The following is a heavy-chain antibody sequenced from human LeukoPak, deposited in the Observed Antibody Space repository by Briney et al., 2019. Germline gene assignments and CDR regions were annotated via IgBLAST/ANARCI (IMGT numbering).Heavy chain of an antibody. CDR3: AREGVGYSFAQ. D-gene: IGHD2-15*01. Sequence: PGGSLRLSCAASGFTFSGFSMNWVRQAPGRGLEWISYISSNSSKMYYADSVKGRFTISKDNAKNSLYLQMNNLRAEDTAVYYCAREGVGYSFAQGAQEPLVTVSS. J-gene: IGHJ4*02. CDR1: GFTFSGFS. V-gene: IGHV3-21*05. CDR2: ISSNSSKM.